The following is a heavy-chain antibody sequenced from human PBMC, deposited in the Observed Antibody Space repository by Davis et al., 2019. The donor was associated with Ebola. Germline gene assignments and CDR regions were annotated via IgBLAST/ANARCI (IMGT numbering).Heavy chain of an antibody. Sequence: GESLKISCAASGFTFSSYWMSWVRQAPGKGLEWVSYISSSSSTIYYADSVKGRFTISRDNSKNTLYLQMNSLRVEDTAVYYCASSVATPGAFDIWGQGTMVTVSS. J-gene: IGHJ3*02. D-gene: IGHD2-15*01. CDR3: ASSVATPGAFDI. CDR1: GFTFSSYW. CDR2: ISSSSSTI. V-gene: IGHV3-48*01.